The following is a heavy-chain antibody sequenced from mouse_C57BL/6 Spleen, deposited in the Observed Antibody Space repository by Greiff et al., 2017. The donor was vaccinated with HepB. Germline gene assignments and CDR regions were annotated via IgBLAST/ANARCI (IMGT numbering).Heavy chain of an antibody. CDR3: AREAQADAMDY. CDR2: IHPNSGST. CDR1: GYTFTSYW. J-gene: IGHJ4*01. Sequence: QVHVKQSGAELVKPGASVKLSCKASGYTFTSYWMHWVKQRPGQGLEWIGMIHPNSGSTNYNEKFKSKATLTVDKSSSTAYMQLSSLTSEDSAVYYCAREAQADAMDYWGQGTSVTVSS. V-gene: IGHV1-64*01. D-gene: IGHD3-2*02.